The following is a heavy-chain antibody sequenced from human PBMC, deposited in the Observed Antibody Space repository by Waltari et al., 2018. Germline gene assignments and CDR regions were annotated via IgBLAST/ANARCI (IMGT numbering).Heavy chain of an antibody. Sequence: QVQLEQSGAEVKKPGASVKVSCTASGGTFSTFAISWVRQAPGQGLEWMGAIIPLFGTAHYAQKFQGRVTVTADESSSTHYMELSSLRSEDTAVYYCARQKLYFYGLDVWGQGTTVTVSS. CDR3: ARQKLYFYGLDV. V-gene: IGHV1-69*01. CDR1: GGTFSTFA. J-gene: IGHJ6*02. CDR2: IIPLFGTA.